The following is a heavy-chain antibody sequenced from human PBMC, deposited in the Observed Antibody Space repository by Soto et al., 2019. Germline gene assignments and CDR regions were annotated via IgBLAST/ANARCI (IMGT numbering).Heavy chain of an antibody. CDR2: IYYSGST. CDR3: ARGPSPSGGSYPAY. D-gene: IGHD1-26*01. Sequence: QVQLQESGPGLVKPSQTLSLTCTVSGGSISSGGYFWSWIRQHPGKGLEWLGYIYYSGSTYYTPSLKRRVTISLDTSRNQFSLNLNSVTAADTAVYYCARGPSPSGGSYPAYWGQGTLVTVSS. J-gene: IGHJ4*02. V-gene: IGHV4-31*03. CDR1: GGSISSGGYF.